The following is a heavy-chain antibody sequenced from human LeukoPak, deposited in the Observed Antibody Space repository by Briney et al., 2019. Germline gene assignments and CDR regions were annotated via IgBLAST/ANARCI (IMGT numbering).Heavy chain of an antibody. CDR2: INPSGGST. D-gene: IGHD6-13*01. Sequence: ASVKVSCKASGYTFTSYYMHWVRQAPGQGLEWMGIINPSGGSTSYAQKFQGRVTMTRDTSTSTVYMELSSLRSEDTAVYYCASPTPRYSSSWPPLYYFDYWGQGTLVTVSS. V-gene: IGHV1-46*01. CDR1: GYTFTSYY. J-gene: IGHJ4*02. CDR3: ASPTPRYSSSWPPLYYFDY.